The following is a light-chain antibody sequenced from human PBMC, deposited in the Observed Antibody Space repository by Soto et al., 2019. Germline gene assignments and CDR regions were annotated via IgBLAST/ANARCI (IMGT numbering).Light chain of an antibody. CDR2: EVG. J-gene: IGLJ1*01. V-gene: IGLV2-14*01. Sequence: QSALTQPASVSGSPGQSITISCTGTSTDVGAYKFVSWFQQHPGKAPKLIIYEVGNWPSGVSNRFSGYNSGNTASLTISGLQAEDESDYYCSSYSSSSSRVFGTGTKVTVL. CDR1: STDVGAYKF. CDR3: SSYSSSSSRV.